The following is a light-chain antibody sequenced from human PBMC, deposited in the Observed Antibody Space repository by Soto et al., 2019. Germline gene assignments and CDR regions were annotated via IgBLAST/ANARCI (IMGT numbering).Light chain of an antibody. V-gene: IGKV4-1*01. CDR1: QSVLYSSNNKNY. Sequence: DIVMTQSPDSLAVSLGERATINCKSSQSVLYSSNNKNYLAWYQQKPGQPPKLLIYWASTRESGVPDRFSGSGSGTDFTLTISSLQAEDVAVYYCQQCSNWPLTFGGGTKVEIK. CDR3: QQCSNWPLT. CDR2: WAS. J-gene: IGKJ4*01.